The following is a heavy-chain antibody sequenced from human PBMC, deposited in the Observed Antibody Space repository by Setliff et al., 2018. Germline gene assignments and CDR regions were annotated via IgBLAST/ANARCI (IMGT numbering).Heavy chain of an antibody. D-gene: IGHD5-18*01. CDR2: ITHSGIT. CDR3: VRHWGGGYSYVRGFGYFDS. V-gene: IGHV4-34*01. J-gene: IGHJ4*02. Sequence: PSETLSLTCAVYGGTFSGYYWTWIRQSPGKGLEWIGEITHSGITNYNPSLKSRVTISKATSKNQFSLKLSSVTAADTSIYYCVRHWGGGYSYVRGFGYFDSWGRGTPVTVSS. CDR1: GGTFSGYY.